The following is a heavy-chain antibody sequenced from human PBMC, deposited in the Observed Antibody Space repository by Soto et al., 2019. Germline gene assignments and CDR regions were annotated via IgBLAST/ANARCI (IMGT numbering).Heavy chain of an antibody. CDR3: ARDPNWNYAGGMDV. Sequence: PGGSLRLSCAASGFTVSSNYMSWVRQAPGKGLEWVSVIYSGGSTYYADSVKGRFTISRDNSKNTLYLQMNSLRAEDTAVYYCARDPNWNYAGGMDVWGQGTTVTVSS. J-gene: IGHJ6*02. D-gene: IGHD1-7*01. CDR2: IYSGGST. CDR1: GFTVSSNY. V-gene: IGHV3-66*01.